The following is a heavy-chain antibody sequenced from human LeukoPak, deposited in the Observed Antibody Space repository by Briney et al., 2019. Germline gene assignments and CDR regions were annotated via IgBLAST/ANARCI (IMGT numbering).Heavy chain of an antibody. CDR1: GGSISSGDYY. J-gene: IGHJ6*04. CDR3: ARDYYGSGKYYYYGMDV. Sequence: ESSQTLSLTCTASGGSISSGDYYWSWIRQPPGKGLEWIGYIYYSGSTYYNPSLKSRVTISVDTSKNQFSLKLSSVTAADTAVYYCARDYYGSGKYYYYGMDVWGKGTTVTVSS. D-gene: IGHD3-10*01. V-gene: IGHV4-30-4*01. CDR2: IYYSGST.